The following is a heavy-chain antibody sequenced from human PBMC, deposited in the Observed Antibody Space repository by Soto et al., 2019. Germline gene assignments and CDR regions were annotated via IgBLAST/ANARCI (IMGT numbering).Heavy chain of an antibody. V-gene: IGHV3-7*01. D-gene: IGHD7-27*01. CDR1: GFTFSSYW. CDR3: ARGLGIRGNWFDP. J-gene: IGHJ5*02. Sequence: EVQLVESGGGLVQPGGSLRLSCAASGFTFSSYWMSWVRQAPGKGLEWVANIKQDGSEKYYVDSVKGRFTISRDNAKTSLYLQMNSLRAEDTAVYYCARGLGIRGNWFDPWGQGTLVTVSS. CDR2: IKQDGSEK.